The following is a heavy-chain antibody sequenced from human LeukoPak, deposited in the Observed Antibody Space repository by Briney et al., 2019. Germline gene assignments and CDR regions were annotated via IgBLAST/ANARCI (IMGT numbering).Heavy chain of an antibody. D-gene: IGHD2-15*01. CDR1: GFTFSDYA. CDR2: ISGSGGVT. V-gene: IGHV3-23*01. CDR3: AKRPDCNVAGCYYFDY. Sequence: GGSLRLSCAASGFTFSDYAMSWVRQAPGKGLEWVSAISGSGGVTQYADSARGRFTISRDNSKNTLFLQMSSLRAEDTAVYYCAKRPDCNVAGCYYFDYWGQGALVTVSP. J-gene: IGHJ4*02.